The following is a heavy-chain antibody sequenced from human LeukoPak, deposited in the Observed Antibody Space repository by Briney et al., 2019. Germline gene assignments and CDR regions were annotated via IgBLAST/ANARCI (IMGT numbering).Heavy chain of an antibody. CDR2: IRQDGGEK. CDR1: GFTFTDYW. D-gene: IGHD6-13*01. J-gene: IGHJ4*01. CDR3: ARDGTAAGLYFDL. V-gene: IGHV3-7*01. Sequence: GGPLRLSCAVSGFTFTDYWMNWVRQAPGKGLEWVASIRQDGGEKSYVDSVKGRFTISRDNTKSSLYLQINSLRAEDTAVYYCARDGTAAGLYFDLWGQGTLVTVSS.